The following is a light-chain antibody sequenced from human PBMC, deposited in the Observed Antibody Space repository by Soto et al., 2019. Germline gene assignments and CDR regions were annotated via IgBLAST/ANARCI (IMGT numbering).Light chain of an antibody. CDR3: QHYSDLPRT. CDR1: QSVGSY. J-gene: IGKJ1*01. CDR2: GAS. V-gene: IGKV3-20*01. Sequence: EIVLTQSPGTLSLSPGEKATLSCRASQSVGSYLAWYQQKPGQAPRLLIYGASTRITGIPDKFSGVGSGTEFTLTISRLDPDDFAVYYCQHYSDLPRTFGQGTKVETK.